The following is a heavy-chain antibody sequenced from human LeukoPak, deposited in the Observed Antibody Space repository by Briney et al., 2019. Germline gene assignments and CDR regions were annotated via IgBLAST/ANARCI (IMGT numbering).Heavy chain of an antibody. Sequence: GGSLRLSCAASGFTFSSYWMNWARQAPGKGLEWVASINHNGNVNYYVDSVKGRFTISRDNAKNSLYLQMSNLRAEDTVVYFCARGGGLDVWGQGATVTVSS. CDR3: ARGGGLDV. J-gene: IGHJ6*02. D-gene: IGHD3-16*01. CDR2: INHNGNVN. CDR1: GFTFSSYW. V-gene: IGHV3-7*03.